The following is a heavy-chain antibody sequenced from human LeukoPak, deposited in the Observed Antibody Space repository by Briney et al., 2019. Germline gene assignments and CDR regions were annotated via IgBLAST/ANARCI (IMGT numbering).Heavy chain of an antibody. V-gene: IGHV3-30*03. J-gene: IGHJ4*02. CDR3: ARDPPRAAWVFDY. D-gene: IGHD6-25*01. Sequence: GGSLRLSCAASGFTFSSYGMHWVRQAPGKGLEWVAVISYDGSNKYYADSVKGRFTISRDNSKNTLYLQMNSLRAEDTAVYYCARDPPRAAWVFDYWGQGTLVSVSS. CDR1: GFTFSSYG. CDR2: ISYDGSNK.